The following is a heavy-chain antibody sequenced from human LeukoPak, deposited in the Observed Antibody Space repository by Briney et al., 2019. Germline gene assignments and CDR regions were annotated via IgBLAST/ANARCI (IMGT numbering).Heavy chain of an antibody. CDR1: GGSISSSSYY. D-gene: IGHD5-24*01. Sequence: PSETLSLTCTVSGGSISSSSYYWSWIRQPPGKGLEWIGYIYHSGTTYYNPSLRSRVTISLDRSKNQFSLRLTSVTAADTAVYYCARDELWGQGTLVIVSS. V-gene: IGHV4-30-2*01. J-gene: IGHJ4*02. CDR2: IYHSGTT. CDR3: ARDEL.